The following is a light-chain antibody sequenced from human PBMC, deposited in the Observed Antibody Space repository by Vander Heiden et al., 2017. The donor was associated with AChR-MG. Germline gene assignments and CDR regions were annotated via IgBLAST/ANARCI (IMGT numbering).Light chain of an antibody. CDR1: SSNSGSNY. CDR3: AAWDDSMSAWV. V-gene: IGLV1-47*01. CDR2: RNN. J-gene: IGLJ3*02. Sequence: QSVLTQLPAASGTPGQRATISCSGSSSNSGSNYVYWYQQLPGTAPKLLIYRNNQRPSGVPDRFSGSKSGTSASLAISGLRSEDEADYYCAAWDDSMSAWVFGVGTKLTGL.